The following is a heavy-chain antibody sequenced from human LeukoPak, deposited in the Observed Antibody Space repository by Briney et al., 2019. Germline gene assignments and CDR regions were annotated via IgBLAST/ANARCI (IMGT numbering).Heavy chain of an antibody. V-gene: IGHV3-13*01. Sequence: GGSLRLSCAASGFTFSSYDMHWVRQATGKGLEWVSAIGTAGDTYYPGSVKGRFTISRENPKNSLYLQMNSLRAGDTAVYYCARGTSSRTKHDFGMDVWGQGTTVTVSS. D-gene: IGHD3-3*01. CDR1: GFTFSSYD. CDR2: IGTAGDT. J-gene: IGHJ6*02. CDR3: ARGTSSRTKHDFGMDV.